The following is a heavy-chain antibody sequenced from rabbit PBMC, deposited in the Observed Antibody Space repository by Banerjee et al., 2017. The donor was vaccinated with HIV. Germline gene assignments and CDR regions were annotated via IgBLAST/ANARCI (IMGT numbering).Heavy chain of an antibody. CDR1: GFSFTYIDY. D-gene: IGHD7-1*01. CDR3: ARDTGTSFSSYGMDL. CDR2: VAAGVSFTS. Sequence: QSLEESGGGLVQPGGSLTLSCKASGFSFTYIDYLCWVRQPPGKGPEWIACVAAGVSFTSYYATWAKGRFTISKTSSTTVTLQMTSLTVADTATYFCARDTGTSFSSYGMDLWGPGTLVTVS. V-gene: IGHV1S40*01. J-gene: IGHJ6*01.